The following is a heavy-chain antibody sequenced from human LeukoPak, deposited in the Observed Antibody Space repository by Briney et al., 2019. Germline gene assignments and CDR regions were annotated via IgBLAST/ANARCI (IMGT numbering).Heavy chain of an antibody. Sequence: SETLSLTCTVSGDSISSYCWSWIRQPPGKGLEWIGYIYYSGSTNYNPSLKSRVTISVDTSKNQFSLKLSSVTAADTAVHYCARRNNYYGSGSPYFDYWGQGTLVTVSS. V-gene: IGHV4-59*08. D-gene: IGHD3-10*01. CDR1: GDSISSYC. J-gene: IGHJ4*02. CDR3: ARRNNYYGSGSPYFDY. CDR2: IYYSGST.